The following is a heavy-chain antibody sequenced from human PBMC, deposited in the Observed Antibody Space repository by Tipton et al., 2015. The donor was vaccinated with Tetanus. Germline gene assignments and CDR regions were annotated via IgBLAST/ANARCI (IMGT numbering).Heavy chain of an antibody. V-gene: IGHV1-69*13. J-gene: IGHJ5*02. CDR3: VRHLGGAVPKGYNWFDP. D-gene: IGHD3-16*01. CDR1: GYTFPNYG. CDR2: ILPKFDTT. Sequence: QLVQSGAEVKKPGASVKVSCKASGYTFPNYGLSWVRQAPGQRLEWIGGILPKFDTTKYAQKFEGRVTITADESATTAHMELRRLIPEDAAIYYWVRHLGGAVPKGYNWFDPWGQGTLVTVSS.